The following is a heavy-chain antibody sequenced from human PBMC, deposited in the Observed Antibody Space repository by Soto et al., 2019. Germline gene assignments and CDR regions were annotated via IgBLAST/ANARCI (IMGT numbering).Heavy chain of an antibody. J-gene: IGHJ4*02. CDR2: IYPGDSDT. CDR3: ARTPGVWGYCSGTSCGGFDY. Sequence: GESLKISCKGSGYSFTSYWIGWVRQMPGKGLEWMGIIYPGDSDTRYSPSFQGQVTNSADKSIRTAYLQWSSLKASDTAMYYCARTPGVWGYCSGTSCGGFDYWGQGTLVTVSS. CDR1: GYSFTSYW. D-gene: IGHD2-2*01. V-gene: IGHV5-51*01.